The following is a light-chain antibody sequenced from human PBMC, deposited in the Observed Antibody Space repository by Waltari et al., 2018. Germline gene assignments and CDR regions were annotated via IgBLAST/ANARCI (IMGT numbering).Light chain of an antibody. CDR1: QRVFHTNNKNY. CDR2: WAS. J-gene: IGKJ2*01. Sequence: DIVMTQSPDSLAVSLGERATINCKSSQRVFHTNNKNYLAWYQQKPGNPPKLLIYWASTRESGVPDRFSGSGSGTDFTLAISSLQAEDVAVYYCQQYYSAPNTFGQGTNVEIK. V-gene: IGKV4-1*01. CDR3: QQYYSAPNT.